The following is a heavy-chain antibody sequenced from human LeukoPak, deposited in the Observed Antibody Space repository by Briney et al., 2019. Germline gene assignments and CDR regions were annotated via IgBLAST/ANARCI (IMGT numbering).Heavy chain of an antibody. D-gene: IGHD3-10*01. CDR2: ISAYNGKT. Sequence: GASVKVSCKAAGYPFISSVISWVRQAPGQGLEWMGWISAYNGKTEFAQRFQDRVTMTTDTSTTTAYMELRSLRSDDTAMYYCARDHEDVYGSGSYKLWGQGTRVTISS. CDR1: GYPFISSV. CDR3: ARDHEDVYGSGSYKL. V-gene: IGHV1-18*01. J-gene: IGHJ4*02.